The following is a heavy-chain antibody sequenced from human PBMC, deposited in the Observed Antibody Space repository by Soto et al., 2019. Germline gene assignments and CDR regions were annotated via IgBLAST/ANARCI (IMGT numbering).Heavy chain of an antibody. J-gene: IGHJ2*01. Sequence: QLQLQESGPGLVKPLETLSLSCIVSGGSIRTSNHYWGWIRQPPGKGLEWIGSIYYSGNTNYNPSRKSRVAISVDTSKNQFSLKVTSVTAADTAVYYCATGKPEYDIVTERRYFDLWGRGTLVTVSS. CDR2: IYYSGNT. CDR3: ATGKPEYDIVTERRYFDL. D-gene: IGHD3-9*01. V-gene: IGHV4-39*01. CDR1: GGSIRTSNHY.